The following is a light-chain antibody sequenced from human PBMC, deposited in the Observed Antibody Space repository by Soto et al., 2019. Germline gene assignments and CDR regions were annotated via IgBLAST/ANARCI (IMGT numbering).Light chain of an antibody. CDR2: GAS. Sequence: EIVLTQSPGTLSLSPGERATLSYRASQSVTSNYLAWYQHKPGQAPRLLIYGASSRATGIPDRFSGSGAGTDFALTISRLEPEDFAVYYCQQYGSSPRTFGQGTKLEIK. J-gene: IGKJ2*01. CDR1: QSVTSNY. CDR3: QQYGSSPRT. V-gene: IGKV3-20*01.